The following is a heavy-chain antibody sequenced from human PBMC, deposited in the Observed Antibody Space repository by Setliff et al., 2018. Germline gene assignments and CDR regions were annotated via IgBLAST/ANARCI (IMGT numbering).Heavy chain of an antibody. D-gene: IGHD3-22*01. CDR1: GVSISANHY. Sequence: SETLSLTCTVSGVSISANHYWGWIRQPPGKGLEWIGSISHGGNTYYNPSLNSRVTISADTSKNQFSVRLNSVTAADTAVYYCAREYYYARSRNLDYWGQGTLVTVSS. V-gene: IGHV4-39*02. CDR3: AREYYYARSRNLDY. CDR2: ISHGGNT. J-gene: IGHJ4*02.